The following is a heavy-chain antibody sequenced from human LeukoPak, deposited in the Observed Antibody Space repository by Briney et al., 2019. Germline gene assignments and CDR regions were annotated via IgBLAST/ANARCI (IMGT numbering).Heavy chain of an antibody. J-gene: IGHJ4*02. CDR1: GGTFSSYA. D-gene: IGHD5-18*01. CDR3: ARAVGAHSYGTRCYFDY. Sequence: SVKVSCKASGGTFSSYAISWVRQAPGQGLEWMGGIIPIFGTANYAQKFQGRVTITTDESTSTAYMELSSLRSEDTAVYYCARAVGAHSYGTRCYFDYWGQGTLVTVSS. V-gene: IGHV1-69*05. CDR2: IIPIFGTA.